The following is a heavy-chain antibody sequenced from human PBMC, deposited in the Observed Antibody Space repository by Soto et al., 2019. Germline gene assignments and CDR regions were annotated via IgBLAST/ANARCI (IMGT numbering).Heavy chain of an antibody. CDR1: GFTFISYA. V-gene: IGHV3-23*01. D-gene: IGHD2-21*02. J-gene: IGHJ5*02. CDR2: ISGRGDST. CDR3: AQEGGVVVTDSRFAP. Sequence: EVQLLESGGGLVQPGGSLRLSCAASGFTFISYAMIWVRQAPGKGLEWVSAISGRGDSTYYADSVKGRCTIARDNSKHLQVLQLTSLGADDAAVYYCAQEGGVVVTDSRFAPWGQGALVTVSS.